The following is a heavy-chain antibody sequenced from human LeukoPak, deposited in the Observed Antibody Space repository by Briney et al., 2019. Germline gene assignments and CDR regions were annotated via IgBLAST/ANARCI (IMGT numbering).Heavy chain of an antibody. J-gene: IGHJ1*01. CDR3: ASFLAWFHGDTFLQH. CDR2: ISWNSGSI. CDR1: GFTFDDYA. D-gene: IGHD3-3*01. V-gene: IGHV3-9*01. Sequence: SGGSLRLSCAASGFTFDDYAMHWVRQAPGKGLEWVSGISWNSGSIGYADSVKGRFTISRDNAKNSLYLQMNSLRAEDTAVYYCASFLAWFHGDTFLQHWGQGTLVTVSS.